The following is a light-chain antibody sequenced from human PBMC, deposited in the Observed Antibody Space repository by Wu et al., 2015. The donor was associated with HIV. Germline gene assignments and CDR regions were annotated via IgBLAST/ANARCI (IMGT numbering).Light chain of an antibody. CDR2: AAS. J-gene: IGKJ1*01. CDR3: QQYYSYPLT. Sequence: AIRITQSPSSLSASTGDRVTITCRASQGISSYLAWYQQKPGKAPKLLIYAASTLQSGVPSRFSGSGSGTDFTLTISCLQSEDFATYYCQQYYSYPLTFGQGTKVKYK. V-gene: IGKV1-8*01. CDR1: QGISSY.